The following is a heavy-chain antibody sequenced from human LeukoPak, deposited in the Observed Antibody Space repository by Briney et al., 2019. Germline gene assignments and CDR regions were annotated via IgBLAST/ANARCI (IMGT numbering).Heavy chain of an antibody. CDR2: ISGSGGST. Sequence: PGGSLRLSCAASGFTFSSYAMSWVRQAPGKGLEWVSAISGSGGSTYYADSVKGRFTISRDNSKNTLYLQINSLRAEDTAVYYCAKGLIAVAGTGRPQYYFDYWGQGTLVTVSS. CDR1: GFTFSSYA. CDR3: AKGLIAVAGTGRPQYYFDY. V-gene: IGHV3-23*01. J-gene: IGHJ4*02. D-gene: IGHD6-19*01.